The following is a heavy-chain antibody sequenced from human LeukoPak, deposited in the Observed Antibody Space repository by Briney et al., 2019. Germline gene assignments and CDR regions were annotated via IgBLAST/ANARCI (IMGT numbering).Heavy chain of an antibody. CDR1: GGSISSYY. CDR3: ARGPAATY. CDR2: IYYSGST. Sequence: PSETLSLTCTVSGGSISSYYWSWIRQPPGRGLEWIGYIYYSGSTNYNPSLKSRVTISVDTSKNQFSLKLSSVTAADTAVYYCARGPAATYWGQGTLVTVSS. J-gene: IGHJ4*02. V-gene: IGHV4-59*01.